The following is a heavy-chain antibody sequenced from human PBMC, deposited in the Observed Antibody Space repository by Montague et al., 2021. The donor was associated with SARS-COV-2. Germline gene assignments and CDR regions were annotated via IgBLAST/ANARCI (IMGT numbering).Heavy chain of an antibody. D-gene: IGHD6-13*01. J-gene: IGHJ6*02. CDR1: GDSISTTTW. CDR3: ATLSRRAAAGTRDYFGLDV. Sequence: SETLSLTCSVSGDSISTTTWWTWVRQTPGKGLEWIREIFHSGTITYNPSLQSRVSISVDKSNNQFSLRLSSLIAADTAVYYCATLSRRAAAGTRDYFGLDVWGQGTRVVVSS. CDR2: IFHSGTI. V-gene: IGHV4-4*02.